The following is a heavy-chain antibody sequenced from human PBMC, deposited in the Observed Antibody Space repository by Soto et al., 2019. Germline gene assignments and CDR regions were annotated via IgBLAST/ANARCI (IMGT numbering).Heavy chain of an antibody. V-gene: IGHV1-3*01. CDR1: GYTFTSYA. J-gene: IGHJ6*02. CDR2: INAGNGNT. CDR3: ARFVNYYYGMDV. D-gene: IGHD3-16*02. Sequence: ASVQVSCKASGYTFTSYAMHWVRQAPGQRLEWMGWINAGNGNTKYSQKFQGRVTITRDTSASTAYMELSSLRSEDTAVYYCARFVNYYYGMDVWGQGTTVTVSS.